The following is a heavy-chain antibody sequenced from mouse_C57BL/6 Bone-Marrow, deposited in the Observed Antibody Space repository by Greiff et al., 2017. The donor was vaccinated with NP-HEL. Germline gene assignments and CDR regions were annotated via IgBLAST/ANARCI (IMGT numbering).Heavy chain of an antibody. CDR3: AGQFITTVVARYWYFDV. D-gene: IGHD1-1*01. V-gene: IGHV1-50*01. CDR2: IDPSDSYT. Sequence: QVQLQQPGAELVKPGASVKLSCKASGYTFTSYWMQWVKQRPGQGLEWIGEIDPSDSYTNYNQKFKGKATLTVDTSSSTAYMQLSSLTSEDSAVYDCAGQFITTVVARYWYFDVWGTGTTVTVSS. J-gene: IGHJ1*03. CDR1: GYTFTSYW.